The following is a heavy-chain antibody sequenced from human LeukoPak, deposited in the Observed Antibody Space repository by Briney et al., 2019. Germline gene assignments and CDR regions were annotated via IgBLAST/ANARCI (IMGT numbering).Heavy chain of an antibody. CDR2: IYYSKNT. D-gene: IGHD5-18*01. CDR1: GCSISSSNAH. Sequence: SETLSLTCTVSGCSISSSNAHWGWIPQPPGQGLEGIGSIYYSKNTYYNPSLKSRVTISADTSKTQFSLTLGSVSATDTAVYYCASPRGFSYGYFDNWGQGTLVTVSS. J-gene: IGHJ4*02. CDR3: ASPRGFSYGYFDN. V-gene: IGHV4-39*01.